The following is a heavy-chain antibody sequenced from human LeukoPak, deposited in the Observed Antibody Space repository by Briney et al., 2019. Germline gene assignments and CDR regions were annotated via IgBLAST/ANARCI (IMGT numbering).Heavy chain of an antibody. Sequence: SQTLSLTCTVSGGSVNSGGYYGTWIRQHPGKGLEWLGYIYYSGRTYYNPSLKSRITISLDTSKNQFSLNLTSVSAADTAFYFCARSSDYGDYDWGQGTLITVSS. CDR3: ARSSDYGDYD. D-gene: IGHD4-17*01. V-gene: IGHV4-31*03. J-gene: IGHJ4*02. CDR1: GGSVNSGGYY. CDR2: IYYSGRT.